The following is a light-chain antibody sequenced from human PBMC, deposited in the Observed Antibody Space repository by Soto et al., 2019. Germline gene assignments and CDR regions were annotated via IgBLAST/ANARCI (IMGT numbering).Light chain of an antibody. V-gene: IGKV1-5*03. J-gene: IGKJ4*01. CDR1: QSISNY. CDR3: QKYNTH. Sequence: DSQMTQSPSTLSESVGDRVTITCRASQSISNYLAWYQQKPGKAPKLLIYKASTLESGVPSRFSGSGSGTEFTLTISSLQPDDFATYYCQKYNTHFGGGTKVEMK. CDR2: KAS.